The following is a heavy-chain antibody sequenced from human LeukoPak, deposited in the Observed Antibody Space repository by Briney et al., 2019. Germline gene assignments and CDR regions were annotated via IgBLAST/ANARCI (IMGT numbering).Heavy chain of an antibody. CDR2: IRYDGRNK. V-gene: IGHV3-30*02. J-gene: IGHJ4*02. CDR1: GFTFSSYS. D-gene: IGHD1-26*01. Sequence: GGSLRLSCAASGFTFSSYSMNWVRQAPGKGLEWVAFIRYDGRNKYYADSVKGRFTISRDNSKNTLYLQMNSLRGEDTAVYYCAKDSLRERIVGSTTRGVNDYWGQGTLVTVSS. CDR3: AKDSLRERIVGSTTRGVNDY.